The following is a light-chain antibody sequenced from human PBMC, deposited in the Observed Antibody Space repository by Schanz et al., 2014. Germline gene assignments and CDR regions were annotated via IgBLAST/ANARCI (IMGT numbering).Light chain of an antibody. CDR2: VGTGGIVG. CDR1: SDYTHYK. Sequence: QPVLTQPPSASASLGASVTLTCTLSSDYTHYKVDWYQQRPGKGPRFVMRVGTGGIVGSKGDGIPDRFSVLGSGLNRYLTIKNIQEEDESDYHCGADHGSGSHFVYVFGGGTKLTVL. J-gene: IGLJ3*02. CDR3: GADHGSGSHFVYV. V-gene: IGLV9-49*01.